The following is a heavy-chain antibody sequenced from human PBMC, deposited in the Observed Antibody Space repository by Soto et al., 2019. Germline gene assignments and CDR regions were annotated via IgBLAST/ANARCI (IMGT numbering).Heavy chain of an antibody. V-gene: IGHV4-59*01. CDR1: GGSISSYY. D-gene: IGHD6-19*01. J-gene: IGHJ4*02. CDR2: IYYSGST. Sequence: SETLSLTCTVSGGSISSYYWSWIRQPPGKGLEWIGYIYYSGSTNYNPSLKSRVTISVDTSKNQFSLKLSSVTAADTAVYYCARAIGGVSSGWSPYFDYWGQGTLVTVS. CDR3: ARAIGGVSSGWSPYFDY.